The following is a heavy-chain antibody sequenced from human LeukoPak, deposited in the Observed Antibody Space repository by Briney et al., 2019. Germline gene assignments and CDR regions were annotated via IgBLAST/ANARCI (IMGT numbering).Heavy chain of an antibody. Sequence: PSETLSLTCTVSGGSISSYYWSWIQQPPGKVLEWIGYIYYSGSTNYNPSLKSRVTISVDTSKNQFSLKLSSVTAADTAVYYCAREAHTTPGAFDIWGQGTMVTASS. CDR3: AREAHTTPGAFDI. CDR1: GGSISSYY. J-gene: IGHJ3*02. V-gene: IGHV4-59*01. D-gene: IGHD1-26*01. CDR2: IYYSGST.